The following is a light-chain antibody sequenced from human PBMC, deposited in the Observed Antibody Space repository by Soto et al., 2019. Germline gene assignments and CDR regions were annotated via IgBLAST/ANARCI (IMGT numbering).Light chain of an antibody. CDR1: ESIDSW. CDR3: QQYENLPT. Sequence: DIQMTQSPSTLSASVGDRVTITCRASESIDSWLAWHQQKPGRAPKLLIYDASNLEAGVPSRFRGSGSGTDFTFTISRLQPEDIATYYCQQYENLPTFGQGTRLEIK. V-gene: IGKV1-33*01. CDR2: DAS. J-gene: IGKJ5*01.